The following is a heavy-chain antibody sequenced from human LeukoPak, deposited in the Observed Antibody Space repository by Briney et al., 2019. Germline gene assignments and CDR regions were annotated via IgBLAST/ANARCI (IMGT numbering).Heavy chain of an antibody. CDR1: GVIISSYA. CDR2: INGRGDNT. D-gene: IGHD2/OR15-2a*01. J-gene: IGHJ5*02. Sequence: GGSLRLSCAASGVIISSYAMSWVRQAPGKGLEWVSAINGRGDNTYYADFVVGRFTISRDNSKSTVYLQMNSLRTEDTAVYYCAKDRVSPGFNWFDPWGQGTLVTVSS. CDR3: AKDRVSPGFNWFDP. V-gene: IGHV3-23*01.